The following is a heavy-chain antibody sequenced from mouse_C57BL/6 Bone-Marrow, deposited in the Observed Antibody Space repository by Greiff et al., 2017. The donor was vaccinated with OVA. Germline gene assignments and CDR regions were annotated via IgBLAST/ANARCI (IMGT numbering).Heavy chain of an antibody. D-gene: IGHD3-1*01. CDR2: ISYDGSN. CDR1: GYSITSGYY. CDR3: ARGSGDY. Sequence: DVQLQESGPGLVKPSQSLSLTCSVTGYSITSGYYWNWIRQFPGNKLEWMGYISYDGSNNYNPSLKNRISITRDTSKNQFFLKLNSVTTEDTATYYCARGSGDYWGQGTSVTVSS. J-gene: IGHJ4*01. V-gene: IGHV3-6*01.